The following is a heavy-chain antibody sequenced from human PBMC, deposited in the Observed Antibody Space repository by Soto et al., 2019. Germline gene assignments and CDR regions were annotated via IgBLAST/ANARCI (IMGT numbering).Heavy chain of an antibody. CDR2: ILHDGNNK. CDR3: ARDDEGGSYCDLGY. Sequence: QVQLVESGGGVVQPGRSLRLSCAASGFTFSNYIMHWVRQAPGKVLEWVAIILHDGNNKYYADSVKCRFTISRDNSKNTLYLQMNSLRTEDTAIYYCARDDEGGSYCDLGYWGQGTLVTVSS. J-gene: IGHJ4*02. D-gene: IGHD3-10*01. V-gene: IGHV3-30-3*01. CDR1: GFTFSNYI.